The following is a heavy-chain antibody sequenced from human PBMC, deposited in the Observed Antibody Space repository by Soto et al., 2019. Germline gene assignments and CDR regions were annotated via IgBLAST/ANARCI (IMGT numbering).Heavy chain of an antibody. D-gene: IGHD6-6*01. CDR1: GGTFSSYA. CDR3: ATWPVVRRYYYYGMDV. CDR2: IIPIFGTA. V-gene: IGHV1-69*12. J-gene: IGHJ6*02. Sequence: QVQLVQSGAEVKKPGSSVKVSCKASGGTFSSYAISWVRQAPGQGLEWMGGIIPIFGTANYAQKFQGRVTITADEYTSTAEMELSSLRSEDTAVYYCATWPVVRRYYYYGMDVWGQGTTVTVSS.